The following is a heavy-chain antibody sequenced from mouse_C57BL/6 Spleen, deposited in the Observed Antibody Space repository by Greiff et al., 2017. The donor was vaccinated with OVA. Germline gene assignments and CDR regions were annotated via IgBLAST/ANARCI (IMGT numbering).Heavy chain of an antibody. CDR3: ARGPPTVVATDFDY. CDR2: IDPSDSYT. V-gene: IGHV1-50*01. J-gene: IGHJ2*01. D-gene: IGHD1-1*01. Sequence: QVQLQQSGAELVKPGASVKLSCKASGYTFTSYWMQWVKQRPGQGLEWIGEIDPSDSYTNYNQKFKGKATLTVDTSSSTAYMQLSSLTSEDSAVYYCARGPPTVVATDFDYWGQGTTLTVSS. CDR1: GYTFTSYW.